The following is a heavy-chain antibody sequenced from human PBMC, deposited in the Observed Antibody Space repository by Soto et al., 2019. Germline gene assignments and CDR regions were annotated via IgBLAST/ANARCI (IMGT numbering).Heavy chain of an antibody. CDR3: ARGEILRWNYVSSPLGRTDYYYYYGMDV. D-gene: IGHD1-7*01. J-gene: IGHJ6*02. CDR2: ISSSSSTI. V-gene: IGHV3-48*02. CDR1: GFTFSSYS. Sequence: GGSLRLSCAASGFTFSSYSMNWVRQAPGKGLEWVSYISSSSSTIYYADSVKGRFTISRDNAKNSLYLQMNSLRDEDTAVYYCARGEILRWNYVSSPLGRTDYYYYYGMDVWGQGT.